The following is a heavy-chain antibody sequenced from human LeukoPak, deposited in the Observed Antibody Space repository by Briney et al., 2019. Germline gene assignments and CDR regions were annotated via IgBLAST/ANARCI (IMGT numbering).Heavy chain of an antibody. CDR2: ISGGGTST. J-gene: IGHJ4*02. Sequence: PGGSLRLSCAASGFTFSSYSMNWVRQAPGKGLEWVSGISGGGTSTYSADSVKGRLTISRDNSKNTLYLQMNSLRADDTAIYYCAKGGGSSSNWRFDYWGQGTLVTVSS. CDR1: GFTFSSYS. CDR3: AKGGGSSSNWRFDY. D-gene: IGHD6-13*01. V-gene: IGHV3-23*01.